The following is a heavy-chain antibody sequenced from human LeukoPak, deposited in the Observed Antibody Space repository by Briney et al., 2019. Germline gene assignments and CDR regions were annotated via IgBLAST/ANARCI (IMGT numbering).Heavy chain of an antibody. Sequence: GRSLRLSCAASGFTFSSFWMSWVRQAAGKGLEWVANIKEDESEKYYVDSVKGRFTISRDNAKNSLYLQMNSLRAEDTAVYYCARDSRVYYDSSSRWFDPWGQGTLVTVSS. V-gene: IGHV3-7*01. CDR2: IKEDESEK. CDR3: ARDSRVYYDSSSRWFDP. D-gene: IGHD3-22*01. J-gene: IGHJ5*02. CDR1: GFTFSSFW.